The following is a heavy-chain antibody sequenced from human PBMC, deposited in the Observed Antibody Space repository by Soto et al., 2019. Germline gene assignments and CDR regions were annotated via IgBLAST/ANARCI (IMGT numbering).Heavy chain of an antibody. J-gene: IGHJ4*02. V-gene: IGHV3-74*01. CDR3: ARDSAVTFSGFYPY. D-gene: IGHD4-4*01. Sequence: GGSLRLSCAASGFTFSSDWMHWVRQAPGKGLVWVSRINTDGSGTTYADSVKGRFTISRDNAKNSLYLQMNSLRAEDTAVYYCARDSAVTFSGFYPYWGQGTLVTVSS. CDR2: INTDGSGT. CDR1: GFTFSSDW.